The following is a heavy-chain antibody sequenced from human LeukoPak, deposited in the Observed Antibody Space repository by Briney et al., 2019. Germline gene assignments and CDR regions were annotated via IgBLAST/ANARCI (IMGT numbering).Heavy chain of an antibody. Sequence: GGSLRLSCAASGFTVSSNYMSWVRQAPGKGLEWVSVIYSGGSTYYADSVKGRFTISRDNSKNTLYLQMNSLRAEDTAVYYCARGASGYYDRAGFDYWGQGTLVTVSS. CDR3: ARGASGYYDRAGFDY. CDR1: GFTVSSNY. V-gene: IGHV3-53*01. J-gene: IGHJ4*02. CDR2: IYSGGST. D-gene: IGHD3-22*01.